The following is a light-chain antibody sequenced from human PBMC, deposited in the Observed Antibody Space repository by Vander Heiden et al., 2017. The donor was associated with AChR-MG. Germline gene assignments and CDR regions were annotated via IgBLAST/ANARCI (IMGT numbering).Light chain of an antibody. V-gene: IGLV3-1*01. J-gene: IGLJ2*01. Sequence: SYELTQPPSASVSPGQTASITCSGDKLGDKYVCWYQQKSGQSPVLVIYQDTKRPSGIPERFSGSNSGNTATLTISGTQAMDEADYYCQAWDSSTLVVFGGGTKLTVL. CDR3: QAWDSSTLVV. CDR2: QDT. CDR1: KLGDKY.